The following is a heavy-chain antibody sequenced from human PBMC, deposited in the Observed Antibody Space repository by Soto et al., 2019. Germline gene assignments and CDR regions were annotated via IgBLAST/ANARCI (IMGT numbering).Heavy chain of an antibody. CDR3: AKGPRYYYGLGSDIDY. CDR2: ISGSGGDT. D-gene: IGHD3-10*01. V-gene: IGHV3-23*01. CDR1: GFTFSSCA. J-gene: IGHJ4*02. Sequence: GGSLSLSCAASGFTFSSCAMSWVRQAPGKGLEWVSSISGSGGDTDYADSVKGRFTISRDNSKNTLNLQMNSLRAEDTAVYYCAKGPRYYYGLGSDIDYWGQGTLVTVSS.